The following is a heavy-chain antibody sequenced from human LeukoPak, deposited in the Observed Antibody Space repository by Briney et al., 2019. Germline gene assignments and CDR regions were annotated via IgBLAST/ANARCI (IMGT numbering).Heavy chain of an antibody. J-gene: IGHJ4*02. V-gene: IGHV3-66*02. CDR1: GLPVSSHF. Sequence: GSLRLSCSASGLPVSSHFINWVRQAPGEGLEGGSVIYSGGSTSYADSVKGRFTISRDNSKNMLYLQMNSLRPEDTAVYYCVRDVYGCKYGGDYWGQGTLVTVSS. CDR2: IYSGGST. CDR3: VRDVYGCKYGGDY. D-gene: IGHD4-23*01.